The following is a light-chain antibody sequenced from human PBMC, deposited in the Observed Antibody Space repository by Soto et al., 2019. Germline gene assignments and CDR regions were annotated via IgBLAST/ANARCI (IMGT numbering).Light chain of an antibody. Sequence: QSALTQPASVSGSPGQSITISCSGTSSDVGSYNLVSWYQRHPDKAPKLMIYEVSKRPSGVSNRFSGSKSGYTASLTISGLQAEDEADYYCCSYAGSSTFVVFGGGTKLTVL. CDR3: CSYAGSSTFVV. CDR2: EVS. J-gene: IGLJ2*01. V-gene: IGLV2-23*02. CDR1: SSDVGSYNL.